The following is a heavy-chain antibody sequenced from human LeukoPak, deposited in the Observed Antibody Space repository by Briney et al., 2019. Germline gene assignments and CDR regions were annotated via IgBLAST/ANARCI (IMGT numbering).Heavy chain of an antibody. Sequence: SETPSLTCAVYGGSFSGYYWSWIRQPPGKGLEWIGEINHSGSTNYNPSLKSRVTISVDTSKNQFSLKLSSVTAADTAVYYCARAPRDLRYFDWLLPGGFYYYYMDVWGKGTTVTISS. D-gene: IGHD3-9*01. CDR1: GGSFSGYY. V-gene: IGHV4-34*01. CDR3: ARAPRDLRYFDWLLPGGFYYYYMDV. CDR2: INHSGST. J-gene: IGHJ6*03.